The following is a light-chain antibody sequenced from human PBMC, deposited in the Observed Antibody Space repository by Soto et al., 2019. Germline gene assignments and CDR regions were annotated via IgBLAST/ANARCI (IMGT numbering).Light chain of an antibody. CDR1: SSDVGGYNY. CDR3: SSYAGSNNLV. Sequence: QSVLTQSPSASGSPGQSVTISCTGTSSDVGGYNYVSWYQQHPGKAPKLMIYEVSKRPSGVPDRLSGSKSGNTASLTVSGLQAEDEADYYCSSYAGSNNLVFGTGTKVTVL. CDR2: EVS. J-gene: IGLJ1*01. V-gene: IGLV2-8*01.